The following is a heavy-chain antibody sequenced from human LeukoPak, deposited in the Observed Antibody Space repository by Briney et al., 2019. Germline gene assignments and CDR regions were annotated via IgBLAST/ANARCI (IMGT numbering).Heavy chain of an antibody. J-gene: IGHJ6*03. CDR1: GFTFSSYE. CDR2: ISSSGSTI. D-gene: IGHD6-19*01. V-gene: IGHV3-48*03. Sequence: QPGGSLRLSCAASGFTFSSYEMNWVRQAPGKGLEWVSYISSSGSTIYYADSVKGRFTISRDNAKNSLYLQMNSLRAEDTAVYYCATTPLSSGWYFYYYYYMDVWGKGTTVTISS. CDR3: ATTPLSSGWYFYYYYYMDV.